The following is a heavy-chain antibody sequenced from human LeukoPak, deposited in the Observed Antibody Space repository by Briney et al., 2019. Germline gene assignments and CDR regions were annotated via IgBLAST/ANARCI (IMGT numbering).Heavy chain of an antibody. V-gene: IGHV3-7*01. CDR2: IKRDGSEK. D-gene: IGHD3-3*01. Sequence: GGSLRLSCAASGFSFSSYWMTWVRQAPGKGLEWVANIKRDGSEKYYVDSVKGRFTISRDNAKNSLYLQMNSLRAEDTAVYYCSRETNDFWSGRRIDYWGQGALVTVSS. CDR3: SRETNDFWSGRRIDY. J-gene: IGHJ4*02. CDR1: GFSFSSYW.